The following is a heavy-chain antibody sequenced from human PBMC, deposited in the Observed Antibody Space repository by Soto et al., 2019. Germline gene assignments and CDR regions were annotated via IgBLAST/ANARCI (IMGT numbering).Heavy chain of an antibody. Sequence: QVQLVQSGAELKKPGASVKVSCKASGYTFSNYDMNWVRQATGQGPEWIGWVNPNNGDTGYEQKFQGRVTLATDISTTTAYMELTSLRSEDTAIYYCEKVSRKGSAIDFDYWGQGTLITVSS. CDR3: EKVSRKGSAIDFDY. J-gene: IGHJ4*02. CDR2: VNPNNGDT. D-gene: IGHD3-10*01. CDR1: GYTFSNYD. V-gene: IGHV1-8*01.